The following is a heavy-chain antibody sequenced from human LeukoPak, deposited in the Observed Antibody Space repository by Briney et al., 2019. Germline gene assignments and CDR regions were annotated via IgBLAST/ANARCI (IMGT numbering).Heavy chain of an antibody. J-gene: IGHJ6*03. D-gene: IGHD1-7*01. Sequence: AETLSLTFAVYGGSFSNYYWSWIRQPPGKGLEWIGEINDSGRTNYNPSLMSRVTVSVDTSKKRFSLRLTSVTATDTAVYYCARRWNYGRNYYIDVWGKGDTVTVSS. CDR3: ARRWNYGRNYYIDV. CDR2: INDSGRT. CDR1: GGSFSNYY. V-gene: IGHV4-34*01.